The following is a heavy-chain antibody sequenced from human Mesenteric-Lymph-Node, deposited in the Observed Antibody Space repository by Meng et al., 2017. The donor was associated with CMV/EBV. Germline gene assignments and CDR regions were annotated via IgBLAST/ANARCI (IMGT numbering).Heavy chain of an antibody. CDR3: ARRYYDILTGYYRPYFDY. Sequence: GESLKISCAVSGFTFSSYGMDWVRQAPGKGLEWVANIKQDGSEKYYVDSVKGRFTISRDNAKNSLYLQMNSLRAEDTAVYYCARRYYDILTGYYRPYFDYWGQGTLVTVSS. J-gene: IGHJ4*02. CDR1: GFTFSSYG. D-gene: IGHD3-9*01. V-gene: IGHV3-7*01. CDR2: IKQDGSEK.